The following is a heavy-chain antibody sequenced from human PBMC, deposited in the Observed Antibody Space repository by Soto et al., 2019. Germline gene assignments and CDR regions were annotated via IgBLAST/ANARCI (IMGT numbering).Heavy chain of an antibody. D-gene: IGHD2-2*01. J-gene: IGHJ4*02. V-gene: IGHV4-59*08. CDR1: GGSISSYY. CDR2: IYYSGST. Sequence: SETLSLTCTVSGGSISSYYWSWIRQPPGKGLEWIGYIYYSGSTNYNPSLKSRVTITVDTSKNQFSLKLSSVTAADTAVYYCARQPIISFFDYWGQGTLVTVSS. CDR3: ARQPIISFFDY.